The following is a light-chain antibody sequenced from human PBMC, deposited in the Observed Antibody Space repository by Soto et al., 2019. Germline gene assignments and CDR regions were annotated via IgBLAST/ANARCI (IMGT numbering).Light chain of an antibody. J-gene: IGLJ1*01. CDR2: DVS. V-gene: IGLV2-14*03. CDR1: SSEVVGYNY. CDR3: CSYRTSNTRQIV. Sequence: QSALTQPASVSGSPGHSIAISCTGTSSEVVGYNYVSWYQHHPDKAPKLMIYDVSNRPSGVSNRFSGSKSGNTASLSTSGLQPEDEADYYCCSYRTSNTRQIVCGTGTKVTVL.